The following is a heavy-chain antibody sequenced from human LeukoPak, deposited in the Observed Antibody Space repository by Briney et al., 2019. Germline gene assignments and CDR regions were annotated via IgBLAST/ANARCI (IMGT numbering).Heavy chain of an antibody. J-gene: IGHJ4*02. CDR1: GGSISSGGYY. V-gene: IGHV4-30-2*01. CDR3: ARAPYSSYGDY. D-gene: IGHD3-22*01. Sequence: PSQTLSLTCNVSGGSISSGGYYWSWIRQPPGKGLEWIGYIYHSGSTYYNPSLKSRVTISVDRSKNQFSLKLSSVTAADTAVYYCARAPYSSYGDYWGQGTLVTVSS. CDR2: IYHSGST.